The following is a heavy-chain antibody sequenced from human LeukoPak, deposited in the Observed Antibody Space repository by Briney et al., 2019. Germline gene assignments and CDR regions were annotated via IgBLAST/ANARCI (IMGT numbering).Heavy chain of an antibody. V-gene: IGHV3-23*01. CDR1: GITLTKYG. CDR3: AKRGVVIRVILVGFHKEAYYFDS. CDR2: ISGRGDST. D-gene: IGHD3-22*01. Sequence: ARGSLRFSSAVPGITLTKYGISCVRHAPRERLERGAGISGRGDSTNYAHSLKSRVTLSTDNPKNTLFLQMNSLRAEDTVVYFCAKRGVVIRVILVGFHKEAYYFDSWGQGALVTVSS. J-gene: IGHJ4*02.